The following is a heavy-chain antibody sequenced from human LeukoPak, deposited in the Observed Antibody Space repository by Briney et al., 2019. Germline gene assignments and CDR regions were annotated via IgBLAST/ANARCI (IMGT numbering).Heavy chain of an antibody. Sequence: PGGSLRLSCAASGFTFSSYAMSWVRQAPGKGLELVSTLSSSGVRTYYADSVKGRFTISRDNSLNTVFLQMNSLRGEDTAIYYCAKNKGQLVPNYCMNVWGKGTTVTVSS. V-gene: IGHV3-23*01. CDR1: GFTFSSYA. CDR3: AKNKGQLVPNYCMNV. D-gene: IGHD6-13*01. J-gene: IGHJ6*03. CDR2: LSSSGVRT.